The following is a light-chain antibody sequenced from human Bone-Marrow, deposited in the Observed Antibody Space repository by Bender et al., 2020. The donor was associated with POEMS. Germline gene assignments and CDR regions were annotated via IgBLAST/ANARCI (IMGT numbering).Light chain of an antibody. CDR3: CSYADSSTLV. CDR2: AVT. Sequence: QSALTQPRSVSGSPGQSVTISCTGTSSDVGGDNSLAWYQQHPGKAPKLMIYAVTKRPSGVSNRFSGSKSGNTASLTISGLQAEDEADYYCCSYADSSTLVFGTGTKVTVL. V-gene: IGLV2-23*02. CDR1: SSDVGGDNS. J-gene: IGLJ1*01.